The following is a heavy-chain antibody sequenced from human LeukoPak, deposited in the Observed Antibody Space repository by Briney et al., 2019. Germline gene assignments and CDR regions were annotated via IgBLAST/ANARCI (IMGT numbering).Heavy chain of an antibody. Sequence: ASVKVSCKASGYTFTTYYIHWVRQAPGQGLEWMGMISPSGGSTTYSQKFQGRVTMTRDTSTGTVYMELRSLRSEDTAVYYCASGNCDGDCYYDYWGQGTLVTVSS. V-gene: IGHV1-46*01. D-gene: IGHD2-21*02. J-gene: IGHJ4*02. CDR1: GYTFTTYY. CDR3: ASGNCDGDCYYDY. CDR2: ISPSGGST.